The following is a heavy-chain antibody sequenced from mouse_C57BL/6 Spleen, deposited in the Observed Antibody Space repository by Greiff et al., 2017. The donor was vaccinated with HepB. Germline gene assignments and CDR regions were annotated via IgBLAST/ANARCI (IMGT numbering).Heavy chain of an antibody. CDR3: ARSLYYYGSSYEDAMDY. V-gene: IGHV1-50*01. D-gene: IGHD1-1*01. CDR1: GYTLTSYW. Sequence: QVQLQQPGAELVKPGASVKLSCKASGYTLTSYWMQWVKQRPGQGLEWIGEIDPSDSYTNYNQKFKGKATLTVDTSSSTAYMQLSSLTSEDSAVYYCARSLYYYGSSYEDAMDYWGQGTSVTVSS. J-gene: IGHJ4*01. CDR2: IDPSDSYT.